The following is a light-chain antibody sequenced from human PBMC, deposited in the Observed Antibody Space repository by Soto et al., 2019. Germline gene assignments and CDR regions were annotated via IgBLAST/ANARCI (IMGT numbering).Light chain of an antibody. CDR1: QGIRND. Sequence: AIQMTQSPSSLSASVGDRVTITCRASQGIRNDLGWYQQEPGKAPKLLIYAASSLQSGVPSRFSGSGSGTDFTLTISCLQSEDFATYYYQQYYSFPLTFGGGTKV. V-gene: IGKV1-6*01. CDR2: AAS. CDR3: QQYYSFPLT. J-gene: IGKJ4*01.